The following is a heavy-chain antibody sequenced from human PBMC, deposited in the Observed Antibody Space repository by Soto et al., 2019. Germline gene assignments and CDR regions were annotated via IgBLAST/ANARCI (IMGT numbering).Heavy chain of an antibody. CDR3: ARVGRGYCSSTSCHNWFDP. J-gene: IGHJ5*02. CDR2: MNPNSGNT. CDR1: GYTFTSYD. D-gene: IGHD2-2*01. Sequence: ASVKVSCKASGYTFTSYDINWVRQATGQGLEWMGWMNPNSGNTGYAQKFQGRVTMTRNTSISTAYMELSSLRSEDTAVYYCARVGRGYCSSTSCHNWFDPWGQGTLVTVSS. V-gene: IGHV1-8*01.